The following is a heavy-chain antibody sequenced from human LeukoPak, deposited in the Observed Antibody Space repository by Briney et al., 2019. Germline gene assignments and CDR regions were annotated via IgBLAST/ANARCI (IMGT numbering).Heavy chain of an antibody. D-gene: IGHD2/OR15-2a*01. CDR1: GGTFSRYA. CDR2: IISIFGTA. V-gene: IGHV1-69*13. Sequence: ASVKVSCKASGGTFSRYAISWARQAPGQGLEWMGRIISIFGTANYAQKFQGRVTITADESTSTAYMELSSLRSEDTAVYYCARLSLSSGYYYYYGMDVWGQGTTVTVSS. CDR3: ARLSLSSGYYYYYGMDV. J-gene: IGHJ6*02.